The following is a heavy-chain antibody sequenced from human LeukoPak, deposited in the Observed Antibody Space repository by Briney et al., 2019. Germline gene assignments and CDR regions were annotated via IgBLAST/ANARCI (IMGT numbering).Heavy chain of an antibody. V-gene: IGHV3-30-3*01. CDR1: GFTFSSYA. J-gene: IGHJ4*02. CDR3: ARVTYNSTYYSFDY. Sequence: GGSLRLSCAASGFTFSSYAMHWVRQAPGKGLEWVAVISYDGSNKYYADSVKGRFTISRDNSKNTLYLQMNSLRAEDTAVYYCARVTYNSTYYSFDYWGQGTLVTVSS. CDR2: ISYDGSNK. D-gene: IGHD2/OR15-2a*01.